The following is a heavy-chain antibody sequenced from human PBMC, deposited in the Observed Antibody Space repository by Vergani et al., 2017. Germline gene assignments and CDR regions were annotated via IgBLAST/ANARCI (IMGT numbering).Heavy chain of an antibody. J-gene: IGHJ4*02. CDR1: GFTFSSYW. Sequence: EVQLVESGGGLVQPGGSLRLSCAASGFTFSSYWMSWVRQAPGKGLEWVANIKQDGSEKYYVDSVKGRFTISRDNAKNSLYLQMNSLRAEDTAVYYCAREYSDSSGYYYGDYWGQGTLVTVSS. CDR2: IKQDGSEK. D-gene: IGHD3-22*01. CDR3: AREYSDSSGYYYGDY. V-gene: IGHV3-7*03.